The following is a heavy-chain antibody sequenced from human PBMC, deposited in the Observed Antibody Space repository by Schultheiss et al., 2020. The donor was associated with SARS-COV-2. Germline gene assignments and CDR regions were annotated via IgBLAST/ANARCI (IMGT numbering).Heavy chain of an antibody. CDR1: GFTFDDYT. D-gene: IGHD1-26*01. Sequence: GESLKISCAASGFTFDDYTMHWVRQAPGKGLEWVSLISWDGGSTYYADSVKGRFTISRDNSKNSLYLQMNSLRTEDTALYYCAKDGVSVGATAFDIWGQGKMVTVSS. CDR3: AKDGVSVGATAFDI. V-gene: IGHV3-43*01. CDR2: ISWDGGST. J-gene: IGHJ3*02.